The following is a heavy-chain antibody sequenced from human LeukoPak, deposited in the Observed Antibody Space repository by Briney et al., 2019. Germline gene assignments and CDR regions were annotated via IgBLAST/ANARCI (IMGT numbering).Heavy chain of an antibody. V-gene: IGHV1-18*01. D-gene: IGHD2-2*01. CDR1: GYTFTSYG. J-gene: IGHJ3*02. CDR3: ARDSDLIVVVPAADRDAFDI. CDR2: IIAYNGNT. Sequence: ASVKVSCKASGYTFTSYGISWVRQAPGQRLEWMGWIIAYNGNTNYAQKLQGRVTMTTDTSTSTAYMELRSLRSDDTAVYYCARDSDLIVVVPAADRDAFDIWGRGTMVTVSS.